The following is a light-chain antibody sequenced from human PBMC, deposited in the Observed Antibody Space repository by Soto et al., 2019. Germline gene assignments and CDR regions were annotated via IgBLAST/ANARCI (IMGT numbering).Light chain of an antibody. CDR3: QQYGNTPRT. CDR1: QSVNSNF. J-gene: IGKJ2*01. V-gene: IGKV3-20*01. CDR2: GVS. Sequence: EIVLTQSPGTLSLSPGERATLSCRASQSVNSNFFAWYQQKPGQAPRLLIFGVSSRAPGIPDRFTGSGSGTDFALTISGLEPEDFAIYYFQQYGNTPRTFGQGTKVEIK.